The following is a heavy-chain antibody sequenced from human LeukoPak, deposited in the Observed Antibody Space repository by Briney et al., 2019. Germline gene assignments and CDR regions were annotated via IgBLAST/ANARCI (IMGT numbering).Heavy chain of an antibody. CDR1: GGSISSGGYYW. CDR2: IDRDGSGT. J-gene: IGHJ5*01. V-gene: IGHV3-74*03. Sequence: PSETLSLTCTVSGGSISSGGYYWMHWVRQVPGKGLVWVSHIDRDGSGTTYADSVKGRFTISRDNVKNTLYLQMNSLRAEDTAIYYCARDVWRGDNWKYGRGWFDPWGQGTLVTVSS. CDR3: ARDVWRGDNWKYGRGWFDP. D-gene: IGHD1-7*01.